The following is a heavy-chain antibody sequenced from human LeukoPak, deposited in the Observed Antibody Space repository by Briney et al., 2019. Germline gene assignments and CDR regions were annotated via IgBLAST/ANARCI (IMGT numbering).Heavy chain of an antibody. CDR3: ARGASSGFSFDY. J-gene: IGHJ4*02. CDR2: ISYDGSNK. V-gene: IGHV3-30-3*01. Sequence: GGSLRLSCAASGFTFSSYAMYWVRQAPGKGLEWVAVISYDGSNKYYADSVKGRFTISRDNSKNTLYLQMNSLRAEDTAVYYCARGASSGFSFDYWGQGTLVTVSS. D-gene: IGHD6-19*01. CDR1: GFTFSSYA.